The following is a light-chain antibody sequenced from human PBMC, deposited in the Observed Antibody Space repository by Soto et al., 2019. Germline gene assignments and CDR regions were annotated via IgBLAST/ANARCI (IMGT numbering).Light chain of an antibody. CDR1: SSDVGDYNY. Sequence: QSVLTQPRSVSGSPGQSVTISCTGTSSDVGDYNYVSWYQQHPGKAPKLMIYDVSERPSGVPDRFSGSKSDNTASLTISGLQAEDEADYYCCSYAGSYTYVFGSGTKLTVL. CDR2: DVS. J-gene: IGLJ1*01. V-gene: IGLV2-11*01. CDR3: CSYAGSYTYV.